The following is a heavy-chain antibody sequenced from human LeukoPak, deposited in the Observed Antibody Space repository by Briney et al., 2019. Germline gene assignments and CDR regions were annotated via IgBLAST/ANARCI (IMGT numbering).Heavy chain of an antibody. CDR3: ARVRGLSDY. CDR2: IYYSGST. J-gene: IGHJ4*02. D-gene: IGHD3-10*01. V-gene: IGHV4-39*01. CDR1: GGSISSSSYY. Sequence: SETLSLTCTVSGGSISSSSYYWGWIRQPPGKGLEWIGSIYYSGSTYYNPSLKSRVTISVDTSKNQFSLKLSSVTAADTAVYYCARVRGLSDYWGQGTLVTVSS.